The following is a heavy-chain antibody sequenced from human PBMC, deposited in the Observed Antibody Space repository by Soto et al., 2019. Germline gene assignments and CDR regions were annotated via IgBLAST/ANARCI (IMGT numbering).Heavy chain of an antibody. V-gene: IGHV3-23*01. CDR2: ISGSGAGT. D-gene: IGHD2-15*01. CDR1: GFTFGGYI. Sequence: EVQLLESGGGLVQPGGSLRLSCAASGFTFGGYIMSWVRQAPGKGLEWVSGISGSGAGTYHADSVKGRFTISRDNSKSTLFLQMNSLRAEDTAVYFCAKDRVDHNSVWDPFDIWGQGTMVTVSS. CDR3: AKDRVDHNSVWDPFDI. J-gene: IGHJ3*02.